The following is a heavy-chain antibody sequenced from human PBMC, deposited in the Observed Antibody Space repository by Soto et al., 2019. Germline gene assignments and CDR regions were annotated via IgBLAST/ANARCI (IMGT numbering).Heavy chain of an antibody. D-gene: IGHD5-18*01. V-gene: IGHV1-18*01. CDR1: GYTFTSYG. J-gene: IGHJ6*02. CDR3: AKNGVDTATGYIYGMDV. CDR2: ISAYNGNT. Sequence: QVQLVQSGAEVKKPGASVKVSCKASGYTFTSYGISWVRQAPGQGLEWMGWISAYNGNTNYAQKLQGRVTMTTDTSPSNAEMEGRGLISDYTSVDCRAKNGVDTATGYIYGMDVWGQGTTVTVSS.